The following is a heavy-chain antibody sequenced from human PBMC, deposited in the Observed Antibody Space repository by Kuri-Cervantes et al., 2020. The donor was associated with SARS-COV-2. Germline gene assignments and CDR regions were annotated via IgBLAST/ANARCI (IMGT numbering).Heavy chain of an antibody. Sequence: GESLKISCEGSGFTFSDYYMSWVRQAPGKGLEWLSNISPSMAHTYYADSVRGRFTISRDNAKNSLYLQMTGLRVDDTAVYYCARGLGAVSTVDFYFGLDVWGQRTTVTVSS. CDR2: ISPSMAHT. V-gene: IGHV3-11*06. D-gene: IGHD3-16*01. CDR1: GFTFSDYY. CDR3: ARGLGAVSTVDFYFGLDV. J-gene: IGHJ6*02.